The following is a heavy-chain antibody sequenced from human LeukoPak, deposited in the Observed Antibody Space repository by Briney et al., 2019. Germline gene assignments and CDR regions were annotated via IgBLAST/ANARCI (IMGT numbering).Heavy chain of an antibody. J-gene: IGHJ6*03. D-gene: IGHD3-3*01. CDR1: GYTFTGYY. CDR3: ARLVDFWSGYPGGEYYYYMDV. V-gene: IGHV1-2*02. Sequence: ASVKVSCKASGYTFTGYYMHWVRQAPGQGLEWMGWINPNSGGTNYAQKFQGRVTMTRDTSISTAYMELSRLRSDDTAVYYCARLVDFWSGYPGGEYYYYMDVWGKGTTVTVSS. CDR2: INPNSGGT.